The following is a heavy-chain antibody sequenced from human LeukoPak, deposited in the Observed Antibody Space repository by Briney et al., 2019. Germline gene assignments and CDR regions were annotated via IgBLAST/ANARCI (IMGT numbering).Heavy chain of an antibody. V-gene: IGHV1-24*01. CDR3: AISRFGVVTFDY. J-gene: IGHJ4*02. CDR2: FDPEDGET. D-gene: IGHD3-3*01. Sequence: ASVKVSCKASGGTFSSYAISWVRQAPGKGLEWMGGFDPEDGETIYAQKFQGRVTMTEDTSTDTAYMELSSLRSEDTAVYYCAISRFGVVTFDYWGQGTLVTVSS. CDR1: GGTFSSYA.